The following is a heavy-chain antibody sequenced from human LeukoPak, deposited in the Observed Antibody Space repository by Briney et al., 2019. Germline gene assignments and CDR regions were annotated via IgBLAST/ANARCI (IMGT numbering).Heavy chain of an antibody. CDR1: GFTFSTYA. CDR3: AKDMSV. J-gene: IGHJ6*02. Sequence: GGSLRLSCVASGFTFSTYAMSWVRQAPGKGLEWVADITGSGDTTSYAGSVKGRFTISRDNSKDMLYLQMSTLRVEDTAEYYCAKDMSVWGQGATVTVSS. V-gene: IGHV3-23*01. CDR2: ITGSGDTT. D-gene: IGHD3-16*01.